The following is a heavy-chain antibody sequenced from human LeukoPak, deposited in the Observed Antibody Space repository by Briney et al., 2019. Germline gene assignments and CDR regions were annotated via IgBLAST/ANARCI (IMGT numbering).Heavy chain of an antibody. D-gene: IGHD3-9*01. V-gene: IGHV1-8*01. CDR1: GYTFTSYD. Sequence: ASVEVSCKASGYTFTSYDINWVRQATGQGLEWMGWMNPNSGNTGYAQKFQGRVTMTRNTSISTAYMELSSLRSEDTAVYYCARLDGDDILTGYPYPMDVWGKGTTVTVSS. CDR3: ARLDGDDILTGYPYPMDV. J-gene: IGHJ6*04. CDR2: MNPNSGNT.